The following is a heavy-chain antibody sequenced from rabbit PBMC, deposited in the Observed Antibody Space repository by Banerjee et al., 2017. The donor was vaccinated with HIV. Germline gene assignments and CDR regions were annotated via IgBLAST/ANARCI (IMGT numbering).Heavy chain of an antibody. CDR3: ARDLAGVIGWNFGL. D-gene: IGHD4-1*01. J-gene: IGHJ4*01. CDR1: GFSFSSSYY. CDR2: IYTGSSGST. Sequence: QEHLEESGGDLVKPEGSLTLTCTASGFSFSSSYYMCWVRQAPGKGLEWIGCIYTGSSGSTYYASWAKGRFTISKTSSTTVTLQMTSLTAADTATYFCARDLAGVIGWNFGLWGPGTLVTVS. V-gene: IGHV1S45*01.